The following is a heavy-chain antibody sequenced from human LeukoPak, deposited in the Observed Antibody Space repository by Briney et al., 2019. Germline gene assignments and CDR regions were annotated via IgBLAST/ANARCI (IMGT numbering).Heavy chain of an antibody. V-gene: IGHV4-34*01. Sequence: SETLSLTCAVYGGSFSGYYWSWIRQPPGKGLEWIGEINHSGSTNYNPSLKSRVTISVDTSKNQFSLKLSSVTAADTAVYYCARLLIRAPKFMIANYYYYMDVWGKGTTVTISS. CDR3: ARLLIRAPKFMIANYYYYMDV. CDR2: INHSGST. J-gene: IGHJ6*03. D-gene: IGHD3-22*01. CDR1: GGSFSGYY.